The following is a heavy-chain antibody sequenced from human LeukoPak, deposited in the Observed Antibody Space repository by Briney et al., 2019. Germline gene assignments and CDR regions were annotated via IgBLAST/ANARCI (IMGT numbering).Heavy chain of an antibody. CDR1: GFTFSSYW. V-gene: IGHV3-7*01. J-gene: IGHJ4*02. CDR3: ARDLGGSYDILTGYGYGY. D-gene: IGHD3-9*01. Sequence: PGGSLRLSCAASGFTFSSYWMSWVRQAPGKGLEWVANIKQDGSEKYYVDSVKGRFTISRDNAKNSLYLQMNSPRAEDTAVYYCARDLGGSYDILTGYGYGYWGQGTLVTVSS. CDR2: IKQDGSEK.